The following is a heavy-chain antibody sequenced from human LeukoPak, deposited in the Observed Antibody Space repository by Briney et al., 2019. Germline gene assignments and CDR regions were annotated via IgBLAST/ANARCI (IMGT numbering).Heavy chain of an antibody. Sequence: SETLSLTCTVSGGSISSYYWSWIRQPAGKGLEWIGRIYTSGSTNYNPSLKSRVTISVDTSKNQFSLRLSSVTAADTAVYYCAKLPRLYNWFDPWGQGTLVTVSS. J-gene: IGHJ5*02. V-gene: IGHV4-4*07. CDR1: GGSISSYY. CDR2: IYTSGST. D-gene: IGHD1-7*01. CDR3: AKLPRLYNWFDP.